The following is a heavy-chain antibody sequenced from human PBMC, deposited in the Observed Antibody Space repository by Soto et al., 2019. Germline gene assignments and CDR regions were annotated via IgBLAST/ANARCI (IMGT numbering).Heavy chain of an antibody. Sequence: GGSLRLSCAASGFTFSSYSMNWVRQAPGKGLEWVSYISSSSSTIYYADSVKGRFTISRDNAKNSLYLQMNSLRAEDTAVYYCAREGDSSGWYNWFDPWGQGTLVTVSS. J-gene: IGHJ5*02. V-gene: IGHV3-48*01. D-gene: IGHD3-22*01. CDR3: AREGDSSGWYNWFDP. CDR1: GFTFSSYS. CDR2: ISSSSSTI.